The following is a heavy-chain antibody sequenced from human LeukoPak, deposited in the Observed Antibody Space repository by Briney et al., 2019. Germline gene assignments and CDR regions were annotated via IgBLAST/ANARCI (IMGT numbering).Heavy chain of an antibody. CDR2: MYTSGTT. V-gene: IGHV4-61*02. J-gene: IGHJ6*03. D-gene: IGHD6-6*01. Sequence: PSETLSLTCTVSGGSISSGSYYWSWIRQPAGKGLEWIGRMYTSGTTNYNPSLKSRITISVDTSKNQFSLKLTSVTAADTAVYYCARGASSSSAIGYYYYYMDVRGNGTTVTVSS. CDR3: ARGASSSSAIGYYYYYMDV. CDR1: GGSISSGSYY.